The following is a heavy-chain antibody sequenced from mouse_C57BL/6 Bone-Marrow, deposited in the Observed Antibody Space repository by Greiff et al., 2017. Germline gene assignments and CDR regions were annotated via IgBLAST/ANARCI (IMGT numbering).Heavy chain of an antibody. CDR1: GYTFTSYW. V-gene: IGHV1-64*01. CDR3: ARWRRRYSPFAY. Sequence: QVQLQQPGAELVKPGASVKLSCKASGYTFTSYWMHWVKQRPGQGLEWIGMIHPNSGSTNYNEKFKSKATLTVDNSSSTAYMQLSSLPSEDSAVYYCARWRRRYSPFAYWGQGTLVTVSA. D-gene: IGHD2-12*01. CDR2: IHPNSGST. J-gene: IGHJ3*01.